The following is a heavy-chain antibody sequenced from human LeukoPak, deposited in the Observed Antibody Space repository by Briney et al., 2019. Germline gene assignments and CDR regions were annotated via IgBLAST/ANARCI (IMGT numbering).Heavy chain of an antibody. CDR1: GYMFTSYN. Sequence: ASVKVSCKASGYMFTSYNMQWVRQAPGQGLEWMGMVSSSGAHTKYAQKFRGRVTMTSDTSTSTVYMELSSLISDDTAVYYCARGQHYGTDYWGQGTLVTVCS. CDR3: ARGQHYGTDY. J-gene: IGHJ4*02. D-gene: IGHD3-10*01. CDR2: VSSSGAHT. V-gene: IGHV1-46*03.